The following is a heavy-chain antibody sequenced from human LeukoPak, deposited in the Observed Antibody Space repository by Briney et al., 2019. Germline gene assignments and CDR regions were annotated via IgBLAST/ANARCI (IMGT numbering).Heavy chain of an antibody. D-gene: IGHD3-10*01. J-gene: IGHJ3*02. CDR3: ARRHYYGSGGYAFDI. CDR2: IYYSGNS. Sequence: TSETLSLTCTVSGGSISSDYWSWIRQPPGKGLEWIGYIYYSGNSNYNPSLKSRVTISVDTSKNQFSLKLSSVTAADTAVYYCARRHYYGSGGYAFDIWGQGTMVTVSS. V-gene: IGHV4-59*08. CDR1: GGSISSDY.